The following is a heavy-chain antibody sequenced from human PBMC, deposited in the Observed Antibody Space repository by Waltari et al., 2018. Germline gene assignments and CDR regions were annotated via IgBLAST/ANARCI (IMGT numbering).Heavy chain of an antibody. D-gene: IGHD3-16*02. J-gene: IGHJ3*02. CDR1: GYTFTSYG. CDR2: ISAYNGNT. Sequence: QVQLVQSGAEVKKPGASVKVSCKASGYTFTSYGISWVRQAPGQGLEWMGWISAYNGNTNYAQKLQGRVTMTTDTSTSTAYMELSSLRSDDTAVYYCARVRVERDDDYIWGSYPRGAFDICGQGTMVTVSS. CDR3: ARVRVERDDDYIWGSYPRGAFDI. V-gene: IGHV1-18*01.